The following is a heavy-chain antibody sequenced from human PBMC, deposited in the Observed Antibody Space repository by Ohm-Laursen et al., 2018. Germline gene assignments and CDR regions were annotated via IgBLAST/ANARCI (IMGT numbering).Heavy chain of an antibody. CDR1: GGSISSYY. Sequence: TLSLTCTVSGGSISSYYWSWIRQPAGKGLEWIGRIYTSGSTNYNPSLKSRVTMSVDTSKNQFSLKLGSVTAADTAVYYCARDGAAARAFDYWGQGTLVTVSS. CDR2: IYTSGST. J-gene: IGHJ4*02. CDR3: ARDGAAARAFDY. D-gene: IGHD6-13*01. V-gene: IGHV4-4*07.